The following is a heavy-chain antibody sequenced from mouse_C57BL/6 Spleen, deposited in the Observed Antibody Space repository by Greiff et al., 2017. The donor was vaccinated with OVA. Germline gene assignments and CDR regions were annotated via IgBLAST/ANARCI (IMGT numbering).Heavy chain of an antibody. V-gene: IGHV1-52*01. J-gene: IGHJ4*01. D-gene: IGHD2-5*01. CDR3: ARRSNYEDYAMDY. Sequence: QVQLQQPGAELVRPGSSVKLSCKASGYTFTSYWMHWVKQSPIQGLEWIGTIDPSDSETHYNHKFKDKATLTVDKSSSTAYMQLSSLTSEDSAVYYCARRSNYEDYAMDYWGQGTSVTVSS. CDR2: IDPSDSET. CDR1: GYTFTSYW.